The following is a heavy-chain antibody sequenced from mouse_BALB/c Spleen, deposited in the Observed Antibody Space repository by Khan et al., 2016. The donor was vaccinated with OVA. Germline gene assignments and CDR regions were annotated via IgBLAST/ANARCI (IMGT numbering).Heavy chain of an antibody. J-gene: IGHJ2*01. V-gene: IGHV1S134*01. CDR3: TTAYYRYYFDY. D-gene: IGHD2-14*01. CDR1: GSTFTSYG. CDR2: IYPGNGYT. Sequence: EVQLQESGAELGRPGSSVKLSCKTSGSTFTSYGIKWVKQRPGQGLEWIGYIYPGNGYTEYTERFQGKAILTSDTSSNTAYMQLRSLTSEDSAIYFCTTAYYRYYFDYWGQGTTLTVSS.